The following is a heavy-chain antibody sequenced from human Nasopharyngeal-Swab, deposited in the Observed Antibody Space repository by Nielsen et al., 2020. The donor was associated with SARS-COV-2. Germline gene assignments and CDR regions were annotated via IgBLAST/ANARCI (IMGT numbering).Heavy chain of an antibody. J-gene: IGHJ6*02. CDR3: AKNRGLALAVNYYYYVMNA. Sequence: GGSLRLSCAASGFTFSSYARHWVRQAPGKGLEWVAVISYDGSNKYYADSVKGQFTISKANSKNTLYLQINSRRAGDTAVYYCAKNRGLALAVNYYYYVMNAGAKGPRSPSP. CDR1: GFTFSSYA. CDR2: ISYDGSNK. V-gene: IGHV3-30-3*01. D-gene: IGHD6-19*01.